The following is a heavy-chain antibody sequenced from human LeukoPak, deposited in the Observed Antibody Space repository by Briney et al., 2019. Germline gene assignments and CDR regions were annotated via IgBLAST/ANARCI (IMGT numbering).Heavy chain of an antibody. J-gene: IGHJ3*02. V-gene: IGHV3-53*01. D-gene: IGHD3-22*01. CDR3: ARETNYYDSSGYYPDVFDI. CDR2: IYSGGRT. CDR1: GFTVSVND. Sequence: QPGGSLRLSCAASGFTVSVNDMNWVRQAPGKGLEWVSIIYSGGRTDYADSVKGRFTISRDNSKNTLYLQMNSLRAEDTAVYYCARETNYYDSSGYYPDVFDIWGQGTMVTVSS.